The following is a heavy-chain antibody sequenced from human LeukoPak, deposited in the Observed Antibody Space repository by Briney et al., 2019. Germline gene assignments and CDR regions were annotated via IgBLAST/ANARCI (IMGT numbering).Heavy chain of an antibody. D-gene: IGHD5-24*01. V-gene: IGHV3-30*18. Sequence: PGGSLRLSCAASGFTLTSYAMHWVRHAPGRGLEWVAVISYDGTNKYYADSVKGRFTISRDNSKNTLYLQMNSLRAEDTAVYYCAKDHRDGRFLGYFDYWGQGTLVTVSS. J-gene: IGHJ4*02. CDR2: ISYDGTNK. CDR3: AKDHRDGRFLGYFDY. CDR1: GFTLTSYA.